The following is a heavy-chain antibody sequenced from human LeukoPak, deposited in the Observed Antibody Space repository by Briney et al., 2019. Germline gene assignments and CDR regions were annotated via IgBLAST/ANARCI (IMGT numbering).Heavy chain of an antibody. V-gene: IGHV1-24*01. D-gene: IGHD1-26*01. CDR1: GYTLTELS. J-gene: IGHJ3*02. CDR3: ATDKLLRREQALNDACDI. Sequence: GASVKVSCKVSGYTLTELSMHWVRQAPGKGLEWMGGFDPEDGETIYAQKFQGRVTMTEDTSTDTAYMELSSLRSEDTAVYYCATDKLLRREQALNDACDIWGQGTMVTVSS. CDR2: FDPEDGET.